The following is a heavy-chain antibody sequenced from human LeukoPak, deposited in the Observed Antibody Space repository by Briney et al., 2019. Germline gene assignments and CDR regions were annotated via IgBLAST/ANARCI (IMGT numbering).Heavy chain of an antibody. CDR2: TTGSGGST. V-gene: IGHV3-23*01. J-gene: IGHJ4*02. CDR1: GFTFSSYA. Sequence: PGGTLRLSCAASGFTFSSYAMTWVRQAPGKGLEWVSATTGSGGSTYYADSVKGRFTISRDNSKNTLYLQMSSLSAEDTAVYYCARTTTPHYYGSGSYALGYWGQGTLVSVPS. CDR3: ARTTTPHYYGSGSYALGY. D-gene: IGHD3-10*01.